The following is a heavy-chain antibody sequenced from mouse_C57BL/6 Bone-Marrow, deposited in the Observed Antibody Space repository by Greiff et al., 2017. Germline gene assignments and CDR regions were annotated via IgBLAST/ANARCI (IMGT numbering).Heavy chain of an antibody. J-gene: IGHJ4*01. Sequence: VKLQQSGAELVKPGASVKMSCKASGYTFTTYPIEWMKQNHGKSLEWIGNFHPYNDDTKYNEKFKGKATLTVEKSSSTVYLELSRLTSDDSAVYYCARGSNYARFYAMDYWGQGTSVTVSS. CDR3: ARGSNYARFYAMDY. CDR1: GYTFTTYP. V-gene: IGHV1-47*01. D-gene: IGHD2-5*01. CDR2: FHPYNDDT.